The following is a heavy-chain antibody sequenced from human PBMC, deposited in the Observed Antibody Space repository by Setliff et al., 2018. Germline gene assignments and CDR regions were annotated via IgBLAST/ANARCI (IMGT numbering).Heavy chain of an antibody. V-gene: IGHV4-39*01. CDR3: ASHPRVTIFGVVAFDY. D-gene: IGHD3-3*01. Sequence: SETLSLTCTVSGDSISDISYYWGFIRQSPGKGLEWIGSVNYSGTSYYNPSLKSRVTISVDTSQNQFSLKLSSVTAADTAAYYCASHPRVTIFGVVAFDYWGQGILVTVSS. J-gene: IGHJ4*02. CDR1: GDSISDISYY. CDR2: VNYSGTS.